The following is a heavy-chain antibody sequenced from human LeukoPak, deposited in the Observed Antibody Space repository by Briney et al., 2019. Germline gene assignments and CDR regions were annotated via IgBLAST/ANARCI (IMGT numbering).Heavy chain of an antibody. J-gene: IGHJ6*02. Sequence: PSETLSLTCTVSGGSMSSGDYCWSWIRQPPGKGLEWIGYIYYSGSTYYNPSLKSRVTISVDTSKNQFSLKLSSVTAADTAVYYCARVELYYYGMDVWGQGTTVTVSS. CDR1: GGSMSSGDYC. D-gene: IGHD1-1*01. CDR3: ARVELYYYGMDV. V-gene: IGHV4-30-4*01. CDR2: IYYSGST.